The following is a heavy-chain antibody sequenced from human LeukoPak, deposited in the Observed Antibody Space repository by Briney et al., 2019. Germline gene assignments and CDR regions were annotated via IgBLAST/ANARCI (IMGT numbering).Heavy chain of an antibody. CDR2: ISGSGGST. J-gene: IGHJ4*02. D-gene: IGHD6-19*01. V-gene: IGHV3-23*01. CDR3: AKSDSSGWYYFDY. CDR1: GFTFSSYA. Sequence: PGGSLRLSCAASGFTFSSYAMSWVRQAPGKGLEWVSAISGSGGSTYYADSVKGRFTISRDNSKNTLYLQMNSLRAEETAVYYCAKSDSSGWYYFDYWGQGTLVTVSS.